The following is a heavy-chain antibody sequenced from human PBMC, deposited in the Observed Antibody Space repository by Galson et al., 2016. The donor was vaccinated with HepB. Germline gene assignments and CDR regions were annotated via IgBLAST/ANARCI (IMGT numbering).Heavy chain of an antibody. D-gene: IGHD6-13*01. V-gene: IGHV1-3*01. Sequence: SVKVSCKASGYTFTRYTLHWVRQAPGERLEWMGWISAGNGNTKYSQTFQGRVTLTRDTFATTVYMELSSLTSEDTAIDYCVRGGGNSWFDYWGQGTLVTVSS. CDR3: VRGGGNSWFDY. CDR2: ISAGNGNT. CDR1: GYTFTRYT. J-gene: IGHJ4*02.